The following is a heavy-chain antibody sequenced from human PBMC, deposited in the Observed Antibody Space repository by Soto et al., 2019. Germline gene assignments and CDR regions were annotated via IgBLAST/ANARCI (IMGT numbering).Heavy chain of an antibody. J-gene: IGHJ6*02. D-gene: IGHD3-10*01. CDR2: INQSGTT. V-gene: IGHV4-34*01. Sequence: SETLSLTCAVNGGSFREYYWSWLRQPPGKGLEWVGEINQSGTTHYNPSLKRRINISIDTSKNQFSLNLTSVTAADTATYYCARDIITVIGGEIYYYFGMDVWGQGTTVTVSS. CDR1: GGSFREYY. CDR3: ARDIITVIGGEIYYYFGMDV.